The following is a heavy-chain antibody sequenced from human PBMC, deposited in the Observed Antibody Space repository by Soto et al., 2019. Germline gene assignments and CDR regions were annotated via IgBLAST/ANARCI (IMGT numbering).Heavy chain of an antibody. J-gene: IGHJ6*02. CDR1: GFTFSSYV. V-gene: IGHV3-33*01. Sequence: PGGSLRLSCAASGFTFSSYVMHWVRQAPGKGLKWVAVIWYDGSNKYYADSVKGRFTISRDNSKNTLYLQMNRLRAEDTAVYYCATLGYCSSTSCYAAYYYGMDVWGQGTTVTVSS. CDR2: IWYDGSNK. D-gene: IGHD2-2*01. CDR3: ATLGYCSSTSCYAAYYYGMDV.